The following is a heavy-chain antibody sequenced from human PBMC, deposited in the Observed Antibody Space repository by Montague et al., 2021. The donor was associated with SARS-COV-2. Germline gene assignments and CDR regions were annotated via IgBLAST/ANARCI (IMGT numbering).Heavy chain of an antibody. CDR1: GVSVTDYY. Sequence: SETLSLTCTVSGVSVTDYYWSWIRQPPGMGLEWVGDVLYNKGTNFNPSLKSRVAISVDTSKNQFTLRLTSVTAADTAFYYCVRYPHYDGLNGPPDFWGQGTLVTVSS. CDR2: VLYNKGT. CDR3: VRYPHYDGLNGPPDF. V-gene: IGHV4-59*08. J-gene: IGHJ4*02. D-gene: IGHD3-9*01.